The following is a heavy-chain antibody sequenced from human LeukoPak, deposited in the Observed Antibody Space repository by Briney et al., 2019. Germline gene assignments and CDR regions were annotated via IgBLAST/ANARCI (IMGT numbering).Heavy chain of an antibody. CDR1: GVSISSGSYY. CDR3: ARGPSDYDISGSYDL. J-gene: IGHJ4*02. D-gene: IGHD3-22*01. V-gene: IGHV4-61*02. Sequence: SQTLSLTCTMSGVSISSGSYYWSWIRQPAGKGLEWIGRVGRSYYSPSVKSRVTISVDTSKNQFSLKLTSVTAADTAVYYCARGPSDYDISGSYDLWGQGTLVTVSS. CDR2: VGRS.